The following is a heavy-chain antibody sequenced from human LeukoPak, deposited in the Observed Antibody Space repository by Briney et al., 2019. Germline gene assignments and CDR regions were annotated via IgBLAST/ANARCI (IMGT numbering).Heavy chain of an antibody. CDR3: ARKPHGGDFDY. Sequence: ASVKVSCKASGYIFSDYYIHWVRRAPGQGLEWMGWINPNSGGTNYAQKLQGRVTMTTDTSTSTAYMELRSLRSDDTAVYYCARKPHGGDFDYWGQGTLVTVSS. J-gene: IGHJ4*02. CDR2: INPNSGGT. V-gene: IGHV1-2*02. D-gene: IGHD4-23*01. CDR1: GYIFSDYY.